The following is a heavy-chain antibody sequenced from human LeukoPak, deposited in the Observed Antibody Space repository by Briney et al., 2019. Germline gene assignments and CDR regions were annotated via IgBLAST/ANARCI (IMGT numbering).Heavy chain of an antibody. Sequence: SVKVSCKASGGTFSGYAISWVRQAPGQGLEWMGGIIPIFGTANYAQKFQGRVTITADESTSTAYMELSSLRSEDTAVYYCARGAGERYDFLAFVFDYWGQGTLVTVSS. J-gene: IGHJ4*02. CDR3: ARGAGERYDFLAFVFDY. D-gene: IGHD3-3*01. CDR2: IIPIFGTA. CDR1: GGTFSGYA. V-gene: IGHV1-69*13.